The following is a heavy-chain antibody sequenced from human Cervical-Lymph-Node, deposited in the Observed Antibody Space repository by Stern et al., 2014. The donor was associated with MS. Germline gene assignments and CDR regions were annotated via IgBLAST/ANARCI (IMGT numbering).Heavy chain of an antibody. CDR1: GYTFTSYY. J-gene: IGHJ4*02. CDR3: AREKRDCSGGSCYSRVDY. Sequence: QVQLVQSGAEVKKPGASVKVSCKASGYTFTSYYMHWVRQAPGQGLEWMGIINPSGGTTNHAQKFQGRVTMTRDTSTSTVYMELSSLRSEDTAVYYCAREKRDCSGGSCYSRVDYWGQGTLVTVSS. D-gene: IGHD2-15*01. V-gene: IGHV1-46*03. CDR2: INPSGGTT.